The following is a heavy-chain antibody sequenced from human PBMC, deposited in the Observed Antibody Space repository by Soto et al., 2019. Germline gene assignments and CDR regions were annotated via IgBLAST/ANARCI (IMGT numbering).Heavy chain of an antibody. CDR3: TPTLGYDYVWGSYRRDY. CDR1: GFTFSNAW. J-gene: IGHJ4*02. V-gene: IGHV3-15*07. CDR2: IKSKTDGGTT. Sequence: EVQLVESGGGLVKPGGSLRLSCAASGFTFSNAWMNWVRQAAGKGLEWVGRIKSKTDGGTTDYAAPVKGRFTISRDDSKNTLYLQMNSLKTEDTAVYYCTPTLGYDYVWGSYRRDYWGQGTLVTVSS. D-gene: IGHD3-16*02.